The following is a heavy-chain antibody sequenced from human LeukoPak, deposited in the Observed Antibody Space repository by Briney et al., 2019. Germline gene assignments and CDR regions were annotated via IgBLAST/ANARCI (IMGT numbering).Heavy chain of an antibody. CDR3: ARWPLYCSGGSCHDYYGMDV. J-gene: IGHJ6*02. CDR1: GGSISTYY. CDR2: IHYSGST. V-gene: IGHV4-59*08. D-gene: IGHD2-15*01. Sequence: SETLSLTCTVSGGSISTYYWSWIRQPPGKGLEWIGYIHYSGSTNYNPSLKSRVTISADTSKNQFSLKLSSVTAADTAVYYCARWPLYCSGGSCHDYYGMDVWGQGTTVTVSS.